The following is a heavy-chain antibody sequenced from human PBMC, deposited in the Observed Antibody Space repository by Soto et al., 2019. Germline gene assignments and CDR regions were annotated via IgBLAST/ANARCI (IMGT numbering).Heavy chain of an antibody. V-gene: IGHV3-11*01. CDR1: GFTFSDYY. Sequence: GESLKISCAASGFTFSDYYMSWIRQAPGKGLEWVSYISSSGSTIYYADSVKGRFTISRDNAKNSLYLQMNSLRAEDTAVYYCASQRVPLDVWGKGTTVTVSS. CDR3: ASQRVPLDV. CDR2: ISSSGSTI. J-gene: IGHJ6*04. D-gene: IGHD6-13*01.